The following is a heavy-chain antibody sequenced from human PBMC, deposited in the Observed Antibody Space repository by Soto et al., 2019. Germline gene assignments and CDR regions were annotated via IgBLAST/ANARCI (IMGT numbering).Heavy chain of an antibody. D-gene: IGHD4-17*01. CDR3: AHRGYGNYPRDNWFDP. V-gene: IGHV2-5*01. CDR2: TYWNDDT. J-gene: IGHJ5*02. Sequence: QITLKESGPTLEKPTQTLTLTCTFSGFSLTTAGAGVGWIRQPPGKALEWLALTYWNDDTRYNPSLKSGLTITKVTSKNQVVLTMTNLDPVDTATYYCAHRGYGNYPRDNWFDPWGQGIQVIVSS. CDR1: GFSLTTAGAG.